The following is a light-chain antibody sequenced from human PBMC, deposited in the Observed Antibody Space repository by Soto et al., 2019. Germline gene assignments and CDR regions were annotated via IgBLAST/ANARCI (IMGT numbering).Light chain of an antibody. CDR2: SNN. CDR3: ASWDDRLGAVI. J-gene: IGLJ2*01. V-gene: IGLV1-47*02. Sequence: QAVVTQPPSASGTPGQRVFISCSGSSSNIGGTNYAYWYQQLPGAAPKLLMHSNNLRPSGVPERISGSKSGTSASLAISGLRSEDEAVYYCASWDDRLGAVIFGGGTNVTVL. CDR1: SSNIGGTNY.